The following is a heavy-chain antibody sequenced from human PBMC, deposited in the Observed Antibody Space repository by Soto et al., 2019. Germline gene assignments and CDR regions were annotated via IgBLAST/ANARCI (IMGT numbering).Heavy chain of an antibody. CDR2: INHSGST. J-gene: IGHJ4*02. CDR1: GGSFSGYY. Sequence: SETLSLTCAVYGGSFSGYYWSWIRQPPGKGLEWIGEINHSGSTNYNPSLKSRVTISVDTSKNQFSLKLSSVTAADTAVYYCARGLVSRELSFTYFDYWGQGTLVTVSS. CDR3: ARGLVSRELSFTYFDY. D-gene: IGHD1-7*01. V-gene: IGHV4-34*01.